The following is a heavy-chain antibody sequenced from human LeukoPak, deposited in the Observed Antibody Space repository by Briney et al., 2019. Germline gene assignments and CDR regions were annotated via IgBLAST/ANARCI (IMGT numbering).Heavy chain of an antibody. V-gene: IGHV1-24*01. J-gene: IGHJ5*02. Sequence: ASVKVSCKVSGYTLTELSIHWVRQAPGKGLEWMGGANPEDGXTIYAXRFQGRVTMTEDTPIDTTYMEVSSLRSEDTAVYFCAIXXXXKAGWXDPWGQGTLVTVSS. CDR2: ANPEDGXT. CDR1: GYTLTELS. D-gene: IGHD6-13*01. CDR3: AIXXXXKAGWXDP.